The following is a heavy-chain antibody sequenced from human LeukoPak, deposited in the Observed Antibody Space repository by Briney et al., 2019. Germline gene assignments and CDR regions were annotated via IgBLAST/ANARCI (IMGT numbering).Heavy chain of an antibody. CDR2: IYPGDSDT. Sequence: KHGESLKISCKGSGYSFTSYWIGWVRQMPGKGLEWMGIIYPGDSDTRYNPSFQGQVTISADKSISTAYLQWSSLKASDTAMYYCARPRIAAAGNVYYMDVWGEGTTVTVSS. J-gene: IGHJ6*03. V-gene: IGHV5-51*01. CDR1: GYSFTSYW. D-gene: IGHD6-13*01. CDR3: ARPRIAAAGNVYYMDV.